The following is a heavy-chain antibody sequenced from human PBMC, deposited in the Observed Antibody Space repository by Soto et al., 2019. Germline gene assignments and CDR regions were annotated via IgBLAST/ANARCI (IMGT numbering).Heavy chain of an antibody. J-gene: IGHJ4*02. V-gene: IGHV4-59*01. CDR2: IYYSGST. CDR1: GGSISSYY. Sequence: SETLSLTCTVSGGSISSYYWSWIRQPPGKGLEWIGYIYYSGSTNYNPSLKSRVTISVDTSKNQFSLKLNSVTAADTAVYYCARDEYGGTDYWGQGTLVTVSS. D-gene: IGHD4-17*01. CDR3: ARDEYGGTDY.